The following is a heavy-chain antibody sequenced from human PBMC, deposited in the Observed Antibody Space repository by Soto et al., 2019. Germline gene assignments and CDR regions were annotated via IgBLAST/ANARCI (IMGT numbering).Heavy chain of an antibody. D-gene: IGHD6-19*01. CDR1: GGSFSGHV. J-gene: IGHJ4*02. CDR3: AIAKFESTGSQQFDI. CDR2: VSHSGNT. V-gene: IGHV4-34*01. Sequence: SETLSLTCTGSGGSFSGHVCSWVRQPPGKGLEWIGEVSHSGNTKYYPSLRSRVTLSVDSSKKQISLALTAVTAADTAVYYCAIAKFESTGSQQFDIWGEGTLVKFSS.